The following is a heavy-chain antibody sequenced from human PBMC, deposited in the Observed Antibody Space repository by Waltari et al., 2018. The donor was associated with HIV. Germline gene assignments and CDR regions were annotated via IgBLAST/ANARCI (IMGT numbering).Heavy chain of an antibody. J-gene: IGHJ3*02. V-gene: IGHV3-48*03. CDR2: ISSNGGAI. CDR1: GFAFYPYE. CDR3: ARDDLIVRRPFGI. Sequence: DVQLVESGGELVLIGGSLRLSCAGSGFAFYPYEMNWVRQAPGKGLEWIAYISSNGGAIHYADSVRGRFTISRDNAKSSLYLQMNSLRGEDTAIYYCARDDLIVRRPFGIWGQGTMVTV. D-gene: IGHD3-16*02.